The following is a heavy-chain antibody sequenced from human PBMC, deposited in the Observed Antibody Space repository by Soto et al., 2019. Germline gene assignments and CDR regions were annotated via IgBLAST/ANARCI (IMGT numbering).Heavy chain of an antibody. Sequence: SETLSLTCAVSGGSVSSGSYYWSWIRQPPGKGLEWIGYIYYSGSTNYNPSLKSRVTISVDTSKNQFSLKLSSVTAADTAVYYCARERPDGARLDPWGQGTLVTVSS. CDR1: GGSVSSGSYY. CDR2: IYYSGST. D-gene: IGHD6-6*01. V-gene: IGHV4-61*01. J-gene: IGHJ5*02. CDR3: ARERPDGARLDP.